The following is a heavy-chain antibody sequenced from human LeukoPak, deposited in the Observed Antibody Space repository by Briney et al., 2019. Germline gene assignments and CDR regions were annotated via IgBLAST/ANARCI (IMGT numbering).Heavy chain of an antibody. CDR1: GGSISSYS. D-gene: IGHD3-10*01. CDR2: LYNGGST. Sequence: SETLSLTCTVSGGSISSYSWIWIRQPPGKGLEWIGYLYNGGSTSYSPSLKSRVTVSVGTSKNQFSLRLSSVTAADTAVYYCARHSGSGWFDPWGQGTLVTVSS. CDR3: ARHSGSGWFDP. V-gene: IGHV4-59*08. J-gene: IGHJ5*02.